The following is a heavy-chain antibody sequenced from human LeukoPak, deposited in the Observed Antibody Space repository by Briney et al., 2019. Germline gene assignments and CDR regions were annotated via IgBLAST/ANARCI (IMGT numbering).Heavy chain of an antibody. J-gene: IGHJ4*02. D-gene: IGHD3-10*01. CDR2: IIPIFGTA. CDR1: GYTFTGYY. CDR3: ARDLPGSLTEFDY. Sequence: SVKVSCKASGYTFTGYYMHWVRQAPGQGLEWMGGIIPIFGTANYAQKFQGRVTITADESTSTAYMELSRLRSDDTAVYYCARDLPGSLTEFDYWGQGTLVTVSS. V-gene: IGHV1-69*13.